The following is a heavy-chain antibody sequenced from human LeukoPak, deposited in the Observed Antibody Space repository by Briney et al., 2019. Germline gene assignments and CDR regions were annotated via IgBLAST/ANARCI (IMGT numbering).Heavy chain of an antibody. CDR1: GFTVSSNY. CDR3: ASGYSYGYWGY. V-gene: IGHV3-53*01. D-gene: IGHD5-18*01. Sequence: GGSLRLSCAASGFTVSSNYMSWVRQAPGKGREGGSVIYSGGSTYYADSVKGRFTISRDNSKNTLYLQMNSLRAEDTAVYYCASGYSYGYWGYWGQGTLVTVSS. J-gene: IGHJ4*02. CDR2: IYSGGST.